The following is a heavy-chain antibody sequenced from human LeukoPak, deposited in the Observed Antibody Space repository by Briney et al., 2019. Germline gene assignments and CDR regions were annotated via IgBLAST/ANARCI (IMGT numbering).Heavy chain of an antibody. CDR2: INAGNGNT. J-gene: IGHJ4*02. CDR1: GYTFTSYV. V-gene: IGHV1-3*01. CDR3: ARDPYIAVAAFDY. D-gene: IGHD6-19*01. Sequence: ASVKVSCKASGYTFTSYVMHWVCQAPGQRLEWMGWINAGNGNTKYSQKFQGRVTITRDTSASTAYMELSSLRSEDTAVYYCARDPYIAVAAFDYWGQGTLVTVSS.